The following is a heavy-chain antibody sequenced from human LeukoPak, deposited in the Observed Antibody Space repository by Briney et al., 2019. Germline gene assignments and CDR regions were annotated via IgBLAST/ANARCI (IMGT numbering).Heavy chain of an antibody. D-gene: IGHD6-13*01. CDR1: RGTFSSYA. CDR2: MNPSGGNT. CDR3: ARVTRIAVAGLGY. V-gene: IGHV1-8*02. J-gene: IGHJ4*02. Sequence: ASVKVSCKASRGTFSSYAINWVRQATGQGLEWMGWMNPSGGNTGYAQKFQGRVTMTRNTSISTAYMELSSLRSEDTAVYYCARVTRIAVAGLGYWGQGTLVTVSS.